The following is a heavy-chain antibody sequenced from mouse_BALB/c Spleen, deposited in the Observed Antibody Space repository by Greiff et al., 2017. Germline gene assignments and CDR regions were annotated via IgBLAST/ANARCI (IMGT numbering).Heavy chain of an antibody. J-gene: IGHJ3*01. CDR1: GFNIKDTY. V-gene: IGHV14-3*02. D-gene: IGHD2-4*01. Sequence: EVMLVESGAELVKPGASVKLSCTASGFNIKDTYMHWVKQRPEQGLEWIGRIDPANGNTKYDPKFQGKATITADTSSNTAYLQLSSLTSEDTAVYYCARSMITTAYWGQGTLVTVSA. CDR3: ARSMITTAY. CDR2: IDPANGNT.